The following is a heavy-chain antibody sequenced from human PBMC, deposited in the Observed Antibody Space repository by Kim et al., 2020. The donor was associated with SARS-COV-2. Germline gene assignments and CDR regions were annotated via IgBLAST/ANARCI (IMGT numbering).Heavy chain of an antibody. V-gene: IGHV6-1*01. CDR2: YN. D-gene: IGHD3-10*01. CDR3: ARGSGAAFDI. J-gene: IGHJ3*02. Sequence: YNDYAVSVKRRITINPDTSKNQFSPQLNSVTPEDTAVYYCARGSGAAFDIWSQGTMVTVSS.